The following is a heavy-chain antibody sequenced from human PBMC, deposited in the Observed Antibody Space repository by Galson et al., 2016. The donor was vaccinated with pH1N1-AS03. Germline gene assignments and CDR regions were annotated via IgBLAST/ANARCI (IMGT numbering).Heavy chain of an antibody. V-gene: IGHV1-2*02. D-gene: IGHD3-3*01. CDR1: GYTFTAYY. Sequence: SVKVYCKASGYTFTAYYMHWVRQAPGQRLEWMGWINADSGDTNYAPKFWGRVTLTRDTSTSTAYMELSTLRSDDTAVYYCATDDNYDFWVCYFEPDFWGQGTLITVSS. CDR2: INADSGDT. J-gene: IGHJ1*01. CDR3: ATDDNYDFWVCYFEPDF.